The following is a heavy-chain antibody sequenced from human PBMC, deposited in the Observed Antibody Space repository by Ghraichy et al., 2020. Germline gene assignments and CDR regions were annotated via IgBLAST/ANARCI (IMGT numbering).Heavy chain of an antibody. CDR2: VSPNSGDT. J-gene: IGHJ4*02. CDR3: ARDVIQYDSGTYYNRRFDY. D-gene: IGHD3-10*01. V-gene: IGHV1-2*02. CDR1: GYYFTGYH. Sequence: ASVKVSCKASGYYFTGYHIHWVRQAPGQGFEWMGWVSPNSGDTDYAQTFRGRVTMTRDTSISTVYMEVSGLTSDDTAVYYCARDVIQYDSGTYYNRRFDYWGQGTLVTVSS.